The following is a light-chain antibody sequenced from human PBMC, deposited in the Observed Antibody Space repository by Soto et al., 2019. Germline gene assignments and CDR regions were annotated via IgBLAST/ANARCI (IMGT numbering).Light chain of an antibody. CDR3: MQALQAPWT. Sequence: EIVMTQSPLSLPVTPGEPASISCRSSQSLLHTNGYKYLDWYLQKPGQSPQLLIYMGSNRGSGVPDRFSGSGSGPDFTLKITRVEAEDVGVYYCMQALQAPWTFGQGTKVEIK. V-gene: IGKV2-28*01. CDR1: QSLLHTNGYKY. J-gene: IGKJ1*01. CDR2: MGS.